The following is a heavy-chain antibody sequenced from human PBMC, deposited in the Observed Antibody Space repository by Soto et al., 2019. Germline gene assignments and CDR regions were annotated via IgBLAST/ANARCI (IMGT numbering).Heavy chain of an antibody. V-gene: IGHV1-46*03. CDR1: GGGTLRDYR. CDR3: AGSLVAADSGAFDI. CDR2: INPKGGTT. Sequence: GASVKVSCTASGGGTLRDYRTTWVRRAPGQGLEWMGVINPKGGTTNYAQKFQGRVTMTRDTSTSTVYMELSSLRSEDTAVYYCAGSLVAADSGAFDIWGQGTMVTVSS. D-gene: IGHD2-15*01. J-gene: IGHJ3*02.